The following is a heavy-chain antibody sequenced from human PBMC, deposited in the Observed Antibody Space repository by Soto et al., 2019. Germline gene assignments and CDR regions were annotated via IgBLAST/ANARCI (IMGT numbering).Heavy chain of an antibody. CDR2: IYYSGST. CDR3: ARASGGLYAFDF. J-gene: IGHJ3*01. Sequence: ETLSLTCTVSGGSISGYYWSWIRQPPGKGLEWIGYIYYSGSTNYNPSLKSRVTLSVDTSKNQFSLKLASVTAADTAVYYCARASGGLYAFDFWGQGTMVTVSS. V-gene: IGHV4-59*01. CDR1: GGSISGYY.